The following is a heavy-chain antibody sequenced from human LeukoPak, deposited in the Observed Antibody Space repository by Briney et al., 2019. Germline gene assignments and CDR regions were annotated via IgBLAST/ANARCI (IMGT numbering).Heavy chain of an antibody. Sequence: ASVKVSCKASGYTFTGYYMHWVRQAPGQGLEWMGRINPNSGDTNYAQKFQGRVTMTRDTSISTAYMELSRLRSDDTAVYYCARVFSGRILDYWGQGTLVTVSS. D-gene: IGHD2/OR15-2a*01. CDR3: ARVFSGRILDY. V-gene: IGHV1-2*06. J-gene: IGHJ4*02. CDR1: GYTFTGYY. CDR2: INPNSGDT.